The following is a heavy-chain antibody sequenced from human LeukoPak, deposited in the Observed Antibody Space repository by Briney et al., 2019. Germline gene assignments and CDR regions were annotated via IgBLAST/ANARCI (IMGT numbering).Heavy chain of an antibody. V-gene: IGHV4-39*07. CDR3: ARGPTWGAYSDY. CDR2: IYYSGST. D-gene: IGHD7-27*01. J-gene: IGHJ4*02. Sequence: SETLSLTCTVSGGSISSSSYYWGWIRQPPGKGLEWIGSIYYSGSTYYNPSLKSRVTISVDTSKNQFSLKLSSVTAADTAVYYCARGPTWGAYSDYWGQGTLVTVSS. CDR1: GGSISSSSYY.